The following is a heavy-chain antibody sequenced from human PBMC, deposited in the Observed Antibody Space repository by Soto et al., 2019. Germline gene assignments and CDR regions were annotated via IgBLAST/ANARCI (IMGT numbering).Heavy chain of an antibody. CDR1: GGSFSGYY. D-gene: IGHD4-4*01. J-gene: IGHJ4*02. Sequence: PSETLSLTCAVSGGSFSGYYWSWIRQPPGKGLEWIGEINHSGSTNYNPSLESRVTISVDTSKNQFSLKLSSVTAADTAVYYCARARMATVYFDYWGQGTLVTVSS. V-gene: IGHV4-34*01. CDR3: ARARMATVYFDY. CDR2: INHSGST.